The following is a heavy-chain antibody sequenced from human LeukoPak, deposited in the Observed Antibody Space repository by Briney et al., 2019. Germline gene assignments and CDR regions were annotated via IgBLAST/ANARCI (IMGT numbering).Heavy chain of an antibody. CDR2: IYPGDSDT. Sequence: GESLKISCKGSGYSFTRYWIGWVRQMPGKGLECMGIIYPGDSDTRYSPSFQGQVTISADKSISTAYLQWSSLKASDTAMYYCARRLYYGSGSYPNWFDPWGQGTLVTVSS. J-gene: IGHJ5*02. V-gene: IGHV5-51*01. CDR1: GYSFTRYW. CDR3: ARRLYYGSGSYPNWFDP. D-gene: IGHD3-10*01.